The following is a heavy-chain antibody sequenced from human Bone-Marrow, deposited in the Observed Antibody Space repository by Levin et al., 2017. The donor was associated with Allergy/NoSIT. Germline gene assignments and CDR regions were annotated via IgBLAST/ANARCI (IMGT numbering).Heavy chain of an antibody. D-gene: IGHD5-12*01. J-gene: IGHJ4*02. CDR3: ARDFKWRLDY. CDR2: IYYSGST. Sequence: SETLSLTCTVSGGSISSSSYYWGWIRQPPGKGLEWIGSIYYSGSTYYNPSLKSRVTISVDTSKNQFSLKLSSVTAADTAVYYCARDFKWRLDYWGQGTLVTVSS. V-gene: IGHV4-39*07. CDR1: GGSISSSSYY.